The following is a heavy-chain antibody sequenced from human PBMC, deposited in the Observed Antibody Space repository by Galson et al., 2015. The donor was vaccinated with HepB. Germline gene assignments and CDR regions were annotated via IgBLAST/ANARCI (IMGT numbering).Heavy chain of an antibody. J-gene: IGHJ5*02. Sequence: SLRLSCAASGFAFNNAWMNWVRQAPGKGLEWVGRIKSKTDGGTTEYAAPVKGRFTISRDDSRNTLYLQMPSLKNDDTAVYYCTTDVYFSSYWSWLDPWGQGTLVTVSS. V-gene: IGHV3-15*01. CDR3: TTDVYFSSYWSWLDP. CDR2: IKSKTDGGTT. D-gene: IGHD2-2*01. CDR1: GFAFNNAW.